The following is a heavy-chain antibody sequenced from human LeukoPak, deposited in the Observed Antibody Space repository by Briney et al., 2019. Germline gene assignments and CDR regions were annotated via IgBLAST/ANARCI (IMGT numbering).Heavy chain of an antibody. V-gene: IGHV3-66*01. CDR1: RFTVSSNY. D-gene: IGHD6-13*01. CDR2: IYSGGST. CDR3: ARADGTAAGHYPFDY. Sequence: GGSLRLSCAASRFTVSSNYMSWVRQAPGKGLEWVSLIYSGGSTYYADSVKGRLTISRDNSKNTLYLQMNSLRAEDTAVYYCARADGTAAGHYPFDYWGQGTLVTVSS. J-gene: IGHJ4*02.